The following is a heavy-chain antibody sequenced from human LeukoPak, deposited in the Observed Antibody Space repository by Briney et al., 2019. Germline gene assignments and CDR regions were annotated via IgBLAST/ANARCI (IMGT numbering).Heavy chain of an antibody. CDR2: IYYSGST. D-gene: IGHD3-10*01. V-gene: IGHV4-59*08. CDR3: ARSKYYYGSGSPDSYVDY. J-gene: IGHJ4*02. CDR1: GGSISSYY. Sequence: SETLSLTCTVSGGSISSYYWSWIRQPPGKGLEWIGYIYYSGSTNYNPSLKSRVTISVDTSKNQFSLKLSSVTAADTAVYYCARSKYYYGSGSPDSYVDYWGQGTLVTVSS.